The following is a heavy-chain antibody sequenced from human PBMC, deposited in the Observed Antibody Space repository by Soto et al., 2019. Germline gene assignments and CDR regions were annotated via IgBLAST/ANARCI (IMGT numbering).Heavy chain of an antibody. Sequence: GGSLRLSCAASGFTFSSYWMSWVRQAPGKGLEWVANIKQDGSEKYYVDSVKGRFTISRDNAKNSLYLQMNSLRAEDTAVYYCAIDRPAAGREGNWFDPWGQGTLVTVSS. D-gene: IGHD6-13*01. CDR3: AIDRPAAGREGNWFDP. J-gene: IGHJ5*02. CDR2: IKQDGSEK. V-gene: IGHV3-7*03. CDR1: GFTFSSYW.